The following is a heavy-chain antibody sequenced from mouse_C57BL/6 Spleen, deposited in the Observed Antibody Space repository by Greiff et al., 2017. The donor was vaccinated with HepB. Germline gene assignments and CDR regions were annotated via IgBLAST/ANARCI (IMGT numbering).Heavy chain of an antibody. CDR1: GYTFTDYY. V-gene: IGHV1-75*01. CDR2: IFPGSGST. D-gene: IGHD2-5*01. CDR3: AKGGYYSNPAWFAY. Sequence: VQLQQSGPELVKPGASVKISCKASGYTFTDYYINWVKQRPGQGLEWIGWIFPGSGSTYYNEKFKGKATLTVDKSSSTAYMLLSSLTSEDSAVYFCAKGGYYSNPAWFAYWGQGTLVTVSA. J-gene: IGHJ3*01.